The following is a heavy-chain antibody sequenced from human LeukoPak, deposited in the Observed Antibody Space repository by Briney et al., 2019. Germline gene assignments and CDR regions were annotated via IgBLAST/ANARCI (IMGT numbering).Heavy chain of an antibody. Sequence: TGGSLRLSCAASGSTFSDYYMSWIRQAPGKGLEWVSYISSSGSTIYYADSVKGRFTISRDNAKNSLYLQMNSLRAEDTAVYYCARDRRSLELAGGIYWGQGTLVTVSS. CDR2: ISSSGSTI. D-gene: IGHD2-15*01. CDR3: ARDRRSLELAGGIY. J-gene: IGHJ4*02. CDR1: GSTFSDYY. V-gene: IGHV3-11*01.